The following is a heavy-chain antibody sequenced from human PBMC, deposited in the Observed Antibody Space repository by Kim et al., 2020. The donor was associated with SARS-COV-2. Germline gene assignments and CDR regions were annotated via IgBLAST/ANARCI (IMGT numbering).Heavy chain of an antibody. Sequence: SLKSRVTISVDTSKNQFSLKLSSVTAADTAVYYCARIRVVVPAAKGALDVWGQGTTVTVSS. CDR3: ARIRVVVPAAKGALDV. V-gene: IGHV4-34*01. J-gene: IGHJ6*02. D-gene: IGHD2-2*01.